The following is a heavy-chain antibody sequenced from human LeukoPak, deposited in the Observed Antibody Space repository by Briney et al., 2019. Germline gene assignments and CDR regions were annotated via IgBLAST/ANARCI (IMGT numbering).Heavy chain of an antibody. V-gene: IGHV3-11*01. CDR2: ISSSGSTI. CDR1: GGSFSGYY. D-gene: IGHD3-3*01. CDR3: ARGVQQWLLYPYYFDY. J-gene: IGHJ4*02. Sequence: LSLTCAVYGGSFSGYYWSWIRQPPGKGLEWVSYISSSGSTIYYADSVKGRFTISRDNAKNSLYLQMNSLRAEDTAVYYCARGVQQWLLYPYYFDYWGQGTLVTVSS.